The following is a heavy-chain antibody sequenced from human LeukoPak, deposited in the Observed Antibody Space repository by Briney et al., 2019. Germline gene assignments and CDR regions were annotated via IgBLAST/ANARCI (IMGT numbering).Heavy chain of an antibody. CDR1: GGSFSGYY. D-gene: IGHD3-22*01. Sequence: LETLSLTCAVYGGSFSGYYWSWIRQPPGKGLEWIGEINHSGSTNYNPSLKSRVTISVDTSKNQFSLKLSSVTAADTAVYYCARGPHYYDSSGLDYWGQGTLVTVSS. CDR2: INHSGST. J-gene: IGHJ4*02. CDR3: ARGPHYYDSSGLDY. V-gene: IGHV4-34*01.